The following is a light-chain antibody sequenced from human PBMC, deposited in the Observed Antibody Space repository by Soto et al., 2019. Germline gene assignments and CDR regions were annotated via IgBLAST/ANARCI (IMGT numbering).Light chain of an antibody. CDR2: ATS. V-gene: IGKV3-20*01. Sequence: PGETATLSCRASQTVNSDYLAWFQQRPGQAPRLLIFATSRRATDIPDRFSGGGSGTDFTLAIRRLEPEDFAVYYCHQFGYSPRTFGQGTKVE. CDR1: QTVNSDY. CDR3: HQFGYSPRT. J-gene: IGKJ1*01.